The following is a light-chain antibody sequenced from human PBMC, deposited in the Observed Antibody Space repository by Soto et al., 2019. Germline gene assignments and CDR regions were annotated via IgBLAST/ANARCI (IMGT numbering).Light chain of an antibody. CDR1: QSISTN. Sequence: EIALTQSPATLSVSPGARATLSCRASQSISTNLAWYQQKHGQGPRLLMYDSSTRATGIPARLSGSGSGTEFTLTISSLQSEDFAVYYCQQYDEWPPITFGQGTKVEI. CDR3: QQYDEWPPIT. CDR2: DSS. J-gene: IGKJ1*01. V-gene: IGKV3-15*01.